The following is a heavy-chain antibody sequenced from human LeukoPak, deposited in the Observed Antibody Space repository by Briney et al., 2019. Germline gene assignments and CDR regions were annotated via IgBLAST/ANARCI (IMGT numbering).Heavy chain of an antibody. J-gene: IGHJ4*02. Sequence: GGSLRLSCAASGFPLSSHWLSWFRQSPGKGLEWVAHINQDGSEKYYVDSVKGRFTISRDNARNSQYLQMNSLRAEDTAVYYCAHIYYYGSGSYGDYWGQGTLVTVSS. V-gene: IGHV3-7*03. D-gene: IGHD3-10*01. CDR1: GFPLSSHW. CDR3: AHIYYYGSGSYGDY. CDR2: INQDGSEK.